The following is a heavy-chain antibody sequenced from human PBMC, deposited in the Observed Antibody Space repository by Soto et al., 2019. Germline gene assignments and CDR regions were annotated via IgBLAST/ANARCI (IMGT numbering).Heavy chain of an antibody. V-gene: IGHV4-39*01. D-gene: IGHD2-2*01. J-gene: IGHJ6*02. CDR2: IYYSGST. CDR1: GGSISSSSYY. Sequence: SETLSLTCTVSGGSISSSSYYWGWIRQPPGKGLEWIGSIYYSGSTYYNPSLKSRVTISIDTSKNQFSLKLSSVTAADTAVYYCARQDCSSTSCYLYYYYGMDVWGQGTTVTVSS. CDR3: ARQDCSSTSCYLYYYYGMDV.